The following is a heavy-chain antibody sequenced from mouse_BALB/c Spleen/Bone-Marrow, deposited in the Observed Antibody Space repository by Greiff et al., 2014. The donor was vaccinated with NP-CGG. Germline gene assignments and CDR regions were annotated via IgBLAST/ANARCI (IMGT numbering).Heavy chain of an antibody. CDR1: GYALSSSW. CDR3: ARGGNYRFDY. Sequence: QVQLKESGPELVKPGASVKISCKASGYALSSSWMNWVKQRPGQGLEWIGRIYPGDGDTNYNGKFKGKATLTADKSSSTAYMQLSSLTSVDSAVYFCARGGNYRFDYWGQGTTLTVSS. J-gene: IGHJ2*01. CDR2: IYPGDGDT. V-gene: IGHV1-82*01. D-gene: IGHD2-1*01.